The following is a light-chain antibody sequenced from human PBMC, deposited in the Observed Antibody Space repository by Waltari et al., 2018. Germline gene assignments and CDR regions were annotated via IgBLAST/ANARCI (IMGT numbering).Light chain of an antibody. J-gene: IGKJ2*01. Sequence: EIVMTQSPVTLSASPGESATLSCRASQSVGSDFGGYQQKPGQPPSLLSYGVSTRASGVPVRFRGSGSGADFTLTISSLQSEDFAIYYCLQYHIWPRTFGQGTKLEIK. CDR1: QSVGSD. CDR2: GVS. V-gene: IGKV3-15*01. CDR3: LQYHIWPRT.